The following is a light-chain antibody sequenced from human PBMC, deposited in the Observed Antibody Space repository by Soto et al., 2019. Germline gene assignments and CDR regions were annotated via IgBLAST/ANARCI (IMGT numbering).Light chain of an antibody. CDR1: QSISSW. V-gene: IGKV1-5*03. CDR3: QQYSNYHT. CDR2: KAS. Sequence: DIQMTQSPSTLSAFVGDRVTITCRASQSISSWLAWYQQKPGKAPKLLIYKASSLESGVPSRFSGSGSGTEFTLTISRLQPDDSATYYCQQYSNYHTFGQGTKVDIK. J-gene: IGKJ2*01.